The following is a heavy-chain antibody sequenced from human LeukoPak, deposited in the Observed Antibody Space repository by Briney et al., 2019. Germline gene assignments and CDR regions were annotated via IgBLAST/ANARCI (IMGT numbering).Heavy chain of an antibody. V-gene: IGHV1-69*13. D-gene: IGHD1-26*01. Sequence: SVKVSCKASGGTFSSYAISWVRQAPGQGLEWMGGIIPIFGTANYAQKFQGRVTITADESTSTAYMELSSLRSEDTAVYYCARDGGSGSYYHWFDPWGPGTLVTVSS. J-gene: IGHJ5*02. CDR1: GGTFSSYA. CDR2: IIPIFGTA. CDR3: ARDGGSGSYYHWFDP.